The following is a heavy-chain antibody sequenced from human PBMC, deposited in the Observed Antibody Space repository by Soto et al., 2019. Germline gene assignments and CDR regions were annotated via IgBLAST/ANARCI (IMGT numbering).Heavy chain of an antibody. V-gene: IGHV4-34*01. J-gene: IGHJ6*02. CDR2: INHSGST. CDR1: GGSFSGHY. Sequence: QVQIQQWGAGLLKPSETLSLNCAVYGGSFSGHYWSWIRQPPGKGLEWIGEINHSGSTNYNPSLKSRVPISVDSFKKQFSLKLSSVTAADTAVYYCARVSGANYDFWSGYSGFAYYGMDVWGQGTTVTVSS. CDR3: ARVSGANYDFWSGYSGFAYYGMDV. D-gene: IGHD3-3*01.